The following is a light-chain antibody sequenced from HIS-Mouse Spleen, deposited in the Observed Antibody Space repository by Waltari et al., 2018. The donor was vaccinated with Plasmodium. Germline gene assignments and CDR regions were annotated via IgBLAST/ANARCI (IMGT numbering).Light chain of an antibody. CDR2: KDS. Sequence: SSELTQPPSVSVSPGQTARNTCSGDALPKQYAYWYQQKPGQAPVLVIYKDSERPSGIPERFSGSSSGTTVTLTISGVQAEDEADYYCQSADSSGTYRVFGGGTKLTVL. CDR1: ALPKQY. V-gene: IGLV3-25*03. J-gene: IGLJ2*01. CDR3: QSADSSGTYRV.